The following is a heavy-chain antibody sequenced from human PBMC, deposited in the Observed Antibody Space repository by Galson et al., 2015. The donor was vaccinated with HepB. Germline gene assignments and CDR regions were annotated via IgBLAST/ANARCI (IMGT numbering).Heavy chain of an antibody. Sequence: SLRLSCAASGFTFSNYGIHWVRQAPGKGLEWVSLISYDGSDKYYADSVKGRFTISRDNSKNTLYLQMNSLRAEDTAVYYCAKAIYCSGASCVGLDYWGQGILVTVSS. CDR1: GFTFSNYG. J-gene: IGHJ4*02. CDR3: AKAIYCSGASCVGLDY. V-gene: IGHV3-30*18. CDR2: ISYDGSDK. D-gene: IGHD2-15*01.